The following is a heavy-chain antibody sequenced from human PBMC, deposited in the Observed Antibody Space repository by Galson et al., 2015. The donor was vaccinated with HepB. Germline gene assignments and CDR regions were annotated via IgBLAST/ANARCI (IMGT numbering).Heavy chain of an antibody. Sequence: SVKVSCKASGYTFTSYAMHWVRQAPGQRLEWMGWINAGNGNTKYSQKFQGRVTITRDTSASTAYMELSSLRSEDTAVYYCAREESERSGYYINPLDYWGQGTLVTVSS. CDR1: GYTFTSYA. CDR3: AREESERSGYYINPLDY. D-gene: IGHD3-3*01. J-gene: IGHJ4*02. V-gene: IGHV1-3*01. CDR2: INAGNGNT.